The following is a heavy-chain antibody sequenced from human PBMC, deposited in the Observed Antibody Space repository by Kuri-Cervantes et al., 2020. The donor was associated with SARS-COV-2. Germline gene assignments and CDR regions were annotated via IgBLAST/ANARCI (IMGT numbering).Heavy chain of an antibody. D-gene: IGHD6-19*01. CDR2: ISYDGSNK. V-gene: IGHV3-30-3*01. Sequence: GESLKISCAASGFTFSSYAMHWVRQAPGKGLEWVAVISYDGSNKYYADSVKGRFTISRDNSKNTLYLQMDSLRAEDTAVYYCAKGHNSGWHKPPIDYWGQGALVTVSS. J-gene: IGHJ4*02. CDR3: AKGHNSGWHKPPIDY. CDR1: GFTFSSYA.